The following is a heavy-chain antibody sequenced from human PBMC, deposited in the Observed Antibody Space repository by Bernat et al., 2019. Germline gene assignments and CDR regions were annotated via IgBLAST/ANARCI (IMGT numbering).Heavy chain of an antibody. D-gene: IGHD3-16*02. CDR1: GFTFSNAW. CDR3: TTVWIWGSYRPLTPGY. V-gene: IGHV3-15*01. J-gene: IGHJ4*02. CDR2: IKSKTDGGTT. Sequence: EVQLVESGGGLVKPGGSLRLSCAASGFTFSNAWMSWVRQAPGKGLEWVGRIKSKTDGGTTDYAAPVKGRFTISRDDSKNMLYLQMNSLKTEDTAVYYCTTVWIWGSYRPLTPGYWGQGTLVTVSS.